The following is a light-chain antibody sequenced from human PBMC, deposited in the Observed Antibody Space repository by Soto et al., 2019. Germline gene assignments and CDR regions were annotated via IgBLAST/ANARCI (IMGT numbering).Light chain of an antibody. Sequence: QSVLTQPPSASGTPGQRVTISCSGSSSNIGSNYVYWYQQLPGTAPELLIYSNNQRPSGVPDRFSGSKSGTSASLAISGLRSEDDADYYCAAWDDSLSGPVFGGGTQLTVL. J-gene: IGLJ3*02. CDR3: AAWDDSLSGPV. V-gene: IGLV1-47*02. CDR1: SSNIGSNY. CDR2: SNN.